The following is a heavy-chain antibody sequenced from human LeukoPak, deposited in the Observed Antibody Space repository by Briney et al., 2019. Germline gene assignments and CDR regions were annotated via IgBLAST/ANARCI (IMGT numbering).Heavy chain of an antibody. CDR1: GFTFSSYG. D-gene: IGHD6-19*01. J-gene: IGHJ4*02. V-gene: IGHV3-23*01. CDR2: ISGSGGST. CDR3: AKASSGWYYFDY. Sequence: GGSLRLSCAASGFTFSSYGMSWVRQAPGKGLEWVSAISGSGGSTYYADSVKGRFTISRDNSKNTLYLQMNSLRAEDTAVYYCAKASSGWYYFDYWGQGTLVTVSS.